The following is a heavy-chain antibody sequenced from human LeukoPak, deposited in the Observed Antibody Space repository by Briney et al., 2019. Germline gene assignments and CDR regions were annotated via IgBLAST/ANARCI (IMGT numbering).Heavy chain of an antibody. V-gene: IGHV3-33*01. CDR1: GFTFRSYG. CDR3: ASGRMVRGVTISYYFDY. D-gene: IGHD3-10*01. J-gene: IGHJ4*02. CDR2: IWYDGTNK. Sequence: PGGSLRLSCAASGFTFRSYGMHWVRQAPGKGLEWVAIIWYDGTNKYYADSVKGRFTISRDNSKNTLYLQMNSLRVEDTAVYYCASGRMVRGVTISYYFDYWAQGTLVTVPS.